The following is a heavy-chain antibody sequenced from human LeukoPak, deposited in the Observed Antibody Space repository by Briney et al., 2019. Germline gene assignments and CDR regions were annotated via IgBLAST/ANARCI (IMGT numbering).Heavy chain of an antibody. CDR3: ARDLYRYCSGGSCRQFDY. V-gene: IGHV4-4*02. J-gene: IGHJ4*02. Sequence: SETLSLTCAVSSDSMSSIDWWSWVRQPPGKGLEWIGEIHHTGSTNYNPSLKSRVTMSVDTSKNQFSLKLSSVTAADTAVYYCARDLYRYCSGGSCRQFDYWGQGTLVTVSS. CDR2: IHHTGST. D-gene: IGHD2-15*01. CDR1: SDSMSSIDW.